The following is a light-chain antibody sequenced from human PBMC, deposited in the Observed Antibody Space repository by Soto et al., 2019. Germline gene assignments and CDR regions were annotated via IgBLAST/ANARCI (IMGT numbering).Light chain of an antibody. Sequence: IQVTQSPSSLSASVGDRVTIICRASQDISSYLAWYQQRPGKAPKLLIYAASTLQSGVPSRFRGSGSGTDFTLTISSLQHEDFATYYCQQIYSYPLTFGGGTKVDIK. CDR3: QQIYSYPLT. CDR1: QDISSY. CDR2: AAS. V-gene: IGKV1-9*01. J-gene: IGKJ4*01.